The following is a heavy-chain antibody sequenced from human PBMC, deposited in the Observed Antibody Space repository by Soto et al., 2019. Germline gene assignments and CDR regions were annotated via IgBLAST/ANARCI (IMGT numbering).Heavy chain of an antibody. V-gene: IGHV4-59*01. Sequence: SETLSLTCTVSGGSIGSFYWSWIRQSPGGTLEWIGYIYASRATTYNPSLESRITMSVDIPNNEFSLDPTSVTAADTAVYYCARSHSFDGSIYHYYFDFWGQGTLVTVSS. D-gene: IGHD3-3*02. CDR1: GGSIGSFY. CDR2: IYASRAT. CDR3: ARSHSFDGSIYHYYFDF. J-gene: IGHJ4*02.